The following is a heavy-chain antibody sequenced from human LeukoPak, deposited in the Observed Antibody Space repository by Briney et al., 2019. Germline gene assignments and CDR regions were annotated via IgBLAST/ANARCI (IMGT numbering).Heavy chain of an antibody. J-gene: IGHJ3*02. D-gene: IGHD3-10*01. V-gene: IGHV3-33*01. CDR2: IWYDGSNK. CDR3: ASNYYGSGSYYADAFDI. Sequence: GGSLRLSCAASGFTFSSYGMHWVRQAPGKGLEWVAVIWYDGSNKYYADSVKGRFTISRDNSKNTLYLQMNSLRAEDTAVYYCASNYYGSGSYYADAFDIWGQGTTVTVSS. CDR1: GFTFSSYG.